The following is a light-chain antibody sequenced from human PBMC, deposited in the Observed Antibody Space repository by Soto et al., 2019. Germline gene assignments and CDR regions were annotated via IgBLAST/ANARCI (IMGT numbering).Light chain of an antibody. V-gene: IGKV1-9*01. CDR3: QQLNSYTHP. CDR2: AAS. CDR1: QGIGSY. Sequence: DIQRTQSPSFLSASVGDRVTITCRASQGIGSYLAWYQPKRGKAPKLXIYAASTLQSGVPSRFSGSGSGTEFTRTISSLQHEDVETDYCQQLNSYTHPFGQGTRLEIK. J-gene: IGKJ5*01.